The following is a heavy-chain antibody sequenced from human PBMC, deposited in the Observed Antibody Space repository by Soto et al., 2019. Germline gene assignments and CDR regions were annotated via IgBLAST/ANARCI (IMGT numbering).Heavy chain of an antibody. D-gene: IGHD1-26*01. V-gene: IGHV3-74*01. CDR1: GFTFSSYW. CDR3: ARGSSWEPEAFDI. Sequence: GGSLRLSCAASGFTFSSYWMHWVRQAPGKGLVWVTRINSDGSSTSYADSVKGRLTISRDNAKNTLYLQMNSLRAEDTAVYYCARGSSWEPEAFDIWGQGTMVTVSS. CDR2: INSDGSST. J-gene: IGHJ3*02.